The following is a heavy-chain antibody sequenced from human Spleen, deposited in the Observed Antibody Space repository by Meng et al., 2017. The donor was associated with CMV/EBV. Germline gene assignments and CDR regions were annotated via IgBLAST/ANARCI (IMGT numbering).Heavy chain of an antibody. D-gene: IGHD1/OR15-1a*01. CDR3: ARQSPYNWDTYYFDY. V-gene: IGHV5-51*01. J-gene: IGHJ4*02. CDR1: GYNFNSHW. CDR2: IYPGDSDT. Sequence: GGSLRLSCKASGYNFNSHWIGWVRQMPGKGLEWMGFIYPGDSDTRYSPSFQGQVTISADKSISTAYPQWSSLQAPDTAMYYCARQSPYNWDTYYFDYWGQGTLVTVSS.